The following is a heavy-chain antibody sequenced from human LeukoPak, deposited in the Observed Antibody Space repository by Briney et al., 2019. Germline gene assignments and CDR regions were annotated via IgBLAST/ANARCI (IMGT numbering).Heavy chain of an antibody. CDR2: IYHSGSA. J-gene: IGHJ6*03. CDR3: ARPYYYYMDV. Sequence: SGTLSLTCAVSGGSISSSNWWSWVRPPPGKGLEWIGEIYHSGSANYNPSLKSRLTISVDKSKNQFSLTLSSVTAADTAVYYCARPYYYYMDVWGKGTTVTVSS. CDR1: GGSISSSNW. V-gene: IGHV4-4*02.